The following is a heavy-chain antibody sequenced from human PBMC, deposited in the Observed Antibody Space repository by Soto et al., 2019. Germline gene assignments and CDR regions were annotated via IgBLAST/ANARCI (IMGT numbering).Heavy chain of an antibody. V-gene: IGHV3-23*01. CDR3: AKDHSMYYYGSGSYYSAPHFDY. Sequence: GGSLRLSCAASGFTFSSYAMSWVRQAPGKGLEWVSAISGSGGSTYYADSVKGRFTISRDNSKNTLYLQMNSLGAEDTAVYYCAKDHSMYYYGSGSYYSAPHFDYWGQGTLVTVSS. J-gene: IGHJ4*02. CDR1: GFTFSSYA. D-gene: IGHD3-10*01. CDR2: ISGSGGST.